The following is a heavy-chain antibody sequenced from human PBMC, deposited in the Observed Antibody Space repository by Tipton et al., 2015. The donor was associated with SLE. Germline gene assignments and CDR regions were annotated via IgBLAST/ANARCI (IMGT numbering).Heavy chain of an antibody. Sequence: AGLVKPSETLSLTCAVYGGSFSGYYWSWIRQPPGKGLEWIGEINHSGSTNYNPSLKSRVTISVDTSKNQFFLKLSPVTAADTAVYYCAREPPVHSNGWYYFDYWGQGTLVTVSS. CDR2: INHSGST. V-gene: IGHV4-34*01. CDR3: AREPPVHSNGWYYFDY. CDR1: GGSFSGYY. J-gene: IGHJ4*02. D-gene: IGHD6-19*01.